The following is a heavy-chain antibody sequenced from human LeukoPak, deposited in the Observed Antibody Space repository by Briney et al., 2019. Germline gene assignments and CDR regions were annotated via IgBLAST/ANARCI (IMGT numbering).Heavy chain of an antibody. V-gene: IGHV4-59*08. CDR3: ARVHADYYDSSGYYYAS. Sequence: SETLSLTCTVSGGSISSYYWSWIRQPPGKGLEWIGYIYYSGSTNYNPSLKSRVTISVDTSKNQFSLKLSSVTAADTPVYYCARVHADYYDSSGYYYASWGQGTLVTVSS. J-gene: IGHJ4*02. D-gene: IGHD3-22*01. CDR1: GGSISSYY. CDR2: IYYSGST.